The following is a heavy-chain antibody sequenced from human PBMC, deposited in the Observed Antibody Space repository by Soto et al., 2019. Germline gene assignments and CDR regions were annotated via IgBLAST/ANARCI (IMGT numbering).Heavy chain of an antibody. V-gene: IGHV2-5*02. CDR3: AHTIEVDGLIAVAGKVRWFDP. Sequence: QITLKESGPTLVKPTQTLTLTCTFSGFSLSTSGVGVGWIRQPPGKALEWLALIYWDDDKRYSPSLKSRLTITKDTSKNQVVLTMTNMDPVDTATYYCAHTIEVDGLIAVAGKVRWFDPWGQGTLVTVSS. D-gene: IGHD6-19*01. J-gene: IGHJ5*02. CDR2: IYWDDDK. CDR1: GFSLSTSGVG.